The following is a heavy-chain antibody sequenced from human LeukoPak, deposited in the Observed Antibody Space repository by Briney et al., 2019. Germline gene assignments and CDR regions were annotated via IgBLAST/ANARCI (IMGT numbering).Heavy chain of an antibody. CDR2: IIPIFGTA. D-gene: IGHD5-12*01. CDR3: ARLSWLRHAFDI. V-gene: IGHV1-69*06. Sequence: SVKVSCKASGGTFSSYAISWVRQAPGQGLEWMGGIIPIFGTANYAQKFQGRVTITADTSISTADMELSRLRSDDTAVYYCARLSWLRHAFDIWGQGTMVTVSS. J-gene: IGHJ3*02. CDR1: GGTFSSYA.